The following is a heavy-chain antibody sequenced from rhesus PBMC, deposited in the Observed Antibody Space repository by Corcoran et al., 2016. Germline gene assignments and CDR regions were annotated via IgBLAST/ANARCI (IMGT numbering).Heavy chain of an antibody. J-gene: IGHJ4*01. Sequence: LQLQESCPGLVTPSETLSLTCAVSGGSISSNYWSWIRPPPGKGLEWIGRISGSGGSTDDNTSLKSRVTMSTDTSKNQVSLKLSSVTAADTAVYYCARHSSGWNFDYWGQGVLVT. CDR1: GGSISSNY. CDR3: ARHSSGWNFDY. CDR2: ISGSGGST. D-gene: IGHD6-31*01. V-gene: IGHV4-173*01.